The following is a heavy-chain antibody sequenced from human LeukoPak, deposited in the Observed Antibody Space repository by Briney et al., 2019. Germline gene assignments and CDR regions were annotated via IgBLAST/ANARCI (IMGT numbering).Heavy chain of an antibody. J-gene: IGHJ4*02. D-gene: IGHD6-19*01. CDR2: ISGSGGST. Sequence: QTGGSLRLSCAASGFTFSSYAMSWVRQAPGKGLEWVSAISGSGGSTYYADSVKGRFTISRDNSKNTLYLQMNSLRAEDTAVYYCAKDRISAVAGTDGLDYWGQGTLVTVSS. CDR1: GFTFSSYA. CDR3: AKDRISAVAGTDGLDY. V-gene: IGHV3-23*01.